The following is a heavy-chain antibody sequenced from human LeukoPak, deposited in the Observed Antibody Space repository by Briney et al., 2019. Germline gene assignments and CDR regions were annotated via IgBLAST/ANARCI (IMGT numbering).Heavy chain of an antibody. CDR2: IKSKTDGGTT. CDR3: TTDPNLQWLPLY. J-gene: IGHJ4*02. D-gene: IGHD6-19*01. V-gene: IGHV3-15*01. CDR1: GFTFSNAW. Sequence: GGSLRLSCAASGFTFSNAWMSWVRQAPGKGLEWVGRIKSKTDGGTTDYAAPVKGRFTISRDDSKNTLYLQMNSLITEDTAVYYCTTDPNLQWLPLYWGQGTLVTVSS.